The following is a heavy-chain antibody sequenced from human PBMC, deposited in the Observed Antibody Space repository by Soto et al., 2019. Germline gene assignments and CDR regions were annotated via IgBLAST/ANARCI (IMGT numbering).Heavy chain of an antibody. CDR3: ARGYCADDIWYYFDF. CDR2: SSTFNGDT. J-gene: IGHJ4*02. CDR1: GYTFTTYD. V-gene: IGHV1-18*01. Sequence: QVQLVQSGPEVKKPGASVKVSCETSGYTFTTYDITWVRQAQGQGLEWMGWSSTFNGDTKYEEKLQDRVTMTTDTFTATADMEMRSLGSDDTAVYYCARGYCADDIWYYFDFWGQGTLVTVSS. D-gene: IGHD3-10*01.